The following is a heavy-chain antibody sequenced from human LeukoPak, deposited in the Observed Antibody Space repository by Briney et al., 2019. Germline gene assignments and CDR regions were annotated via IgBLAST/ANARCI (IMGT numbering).Heavy chain of an antibody. CDR1: GGSISDYY. CDR2: IYYSGST. V-gene: IGHV4-59*08. Sequence: SETLSLTCTVSGGSISDYYWSWIRQPPGKGLEWIGYIYYSGSTNYSPSLKSRVTISVDTSKNQFSLKLSSVTAADTAVYYCARCDGASLYYYYMDVWGKGTTVTVSS. CDR3: ARCDGASLYYYYMDV. D-gene: IGHD4-17*01. J-gene: IGHJ6*03.